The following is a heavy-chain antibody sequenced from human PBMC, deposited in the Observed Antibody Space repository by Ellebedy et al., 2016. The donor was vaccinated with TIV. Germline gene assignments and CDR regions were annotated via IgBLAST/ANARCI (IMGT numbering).Heavy chain of an antibody. V-gene: IGHV1-2*02. CDR2: IDPRSGDP. D-gene: IGHD2-8*01. CDR1: GYSFTAHY. CDR3: ARVMYATSAFDP. Sequence: ASVKVSCKASGYSFTAHYVHWVRQAPGQGLEWMGWIDPRSGDPNYAKNFQGRVTLTRDMSTKTVYMELSSLRSDDTAIYYCARVMYATSAFDPWGQGTLVTVSS. J-gene: IGHJ5*02.